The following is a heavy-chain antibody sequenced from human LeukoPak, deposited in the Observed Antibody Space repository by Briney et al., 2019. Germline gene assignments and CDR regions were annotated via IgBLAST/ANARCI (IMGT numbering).Heavy chain of an antibody. CDR3: ARTPIYYYDNSGYYN. CDR2: IYYSGST. CDR1: GGSISSYY. V-gene: IGHV4-59*12. Sequence: SETLSLTCTVPGGSISSYYWSWIRQPPGKGLEWIGYIYYSGSTNYNPSLKSRVTISVDTSKNQFSLKLSSVTAADTAVYYCARTPIYYYDNSGYYNWGQGTLVTVSS. J-gene: IGHJ4*02. D-gene: IGHD3-22*01.